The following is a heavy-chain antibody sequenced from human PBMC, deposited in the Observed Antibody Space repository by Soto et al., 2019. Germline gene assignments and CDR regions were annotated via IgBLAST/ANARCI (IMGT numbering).Heavy chain of an antibody. Sequence: SETLSLTCTVSGGSISSSSYYWGWIRQPPGKGLEWIGSIYYSGSTYYNPSLKSRVTISVDTSKNQFSLKLSSVTAADTAVYYCARDPYSSGWYRGDYYYGMDVWGQGTTVTVSS. CDR3: ARDPYSSGWYRGDYYYGMDV. CDR1: GGSISSSSYY. V-gene: IGHV4-39*07. D-gene: IGHD6-19*01. J-gene: IGHJ6*02. CDR2: IYYSGST.